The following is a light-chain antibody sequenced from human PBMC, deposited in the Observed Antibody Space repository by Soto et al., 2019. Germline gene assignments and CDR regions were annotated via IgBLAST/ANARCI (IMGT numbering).Light chain of an antibody. CDR3: QQYNSYSGWT. CDR1: QSISKW. V-gene: IGKV1-5*01. Sequence: DIQMTQSPSTLSASVGDRVTITCRASQSISKWLAWYQQQPGKAPKLLIYDASSLQSGVPARFSGSGSGIEFTLTISSLQSDDFATYFCQQYNSYSGWTCGQGTKVEIK. J-gene: IGKJ1*01. CDR2: DAS.